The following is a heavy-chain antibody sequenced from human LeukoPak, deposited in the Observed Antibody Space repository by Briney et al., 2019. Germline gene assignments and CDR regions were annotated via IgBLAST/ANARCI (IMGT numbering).Heavy chain of an antibody. Sequence: GRSLRLTCAASGFTFSSYGMNWVRQAPGKGLEWVAVIWYDGSNKYYADSVKGRFTISRDSSKNTVYLQMNSLRAEDTAVYYCARLGSGWSFDYWGQGTLVTVSS. CDR2: IWYDGSNK. CDR1: GFTFSSYG. J-gene: IGHJ4*02. D-gene: IGHD6-19*01. V-gene: IGHV3-33*01. CDR3: ARLGSGWSFDY.